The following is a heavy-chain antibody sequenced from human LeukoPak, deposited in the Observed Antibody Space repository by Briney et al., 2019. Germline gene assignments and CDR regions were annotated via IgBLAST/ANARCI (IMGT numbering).Heavy chain of an antibody. J-gene: IGHJ4*02. CDR3: ARDFHMVRGVIPFPD. D-gene: IGHD3-10*01. Sequence: GGSLRLSCAASGFTVSSNYISWVRQAPGKGLEWVSSISSSSSYIYYADSVKGRFTISRDNAKNPLYLQMNSLRAEDTAVYYCARDFHMVRGVIPFPDWGQGTLVTVSS. CDR2: ISSSSSYI. CDR1: GFTVSSNY. V-gene: IGHV3-21*01.